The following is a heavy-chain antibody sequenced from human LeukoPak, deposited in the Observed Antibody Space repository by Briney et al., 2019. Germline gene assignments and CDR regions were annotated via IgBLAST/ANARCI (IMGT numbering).Heavy chain of an antibody. CDR3: TRFRIEDPTTQLRYRDWLLSDY. J-gene: IGHJ4*02. V-gene: IGHV3-33*01. Sequence: GGSLRLSCEASGFTFSTYGMHWVRQAPGKGLEWVAVIWYDGSNKNYADSVKGRFTISRDNSKNTLYLQMNSLKTEDTAVYYCTRFRIEDPTTQLRYRDWLLSDYWGQGTLVTVSS. CDR2: IWYDGSNK. CDR1: GFTFSTYG. D-gene: IGHD3-9*01.